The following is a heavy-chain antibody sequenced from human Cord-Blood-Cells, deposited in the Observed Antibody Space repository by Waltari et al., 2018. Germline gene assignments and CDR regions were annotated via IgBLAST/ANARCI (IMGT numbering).Heavy chain of an antibody. CDR1: GFTFISYW. J-gene: IGHJ3*02. CDR2: INSDGSST. D-gene: IGHD1-26*01. V-gene: IGHV3-74*01. CDR3: AREVGATHAFDI. Sequence: EVQLVESGGGLVQPGGSLRLSCAASGFTFISYWMHWVRQAPGKGLVWVSRINSDGSSTSYADSVKGRFTISRDNAKNTLYLQMNSLRAEDTAVYYCAREVGATHAFDIWGQGTMVTDSS.